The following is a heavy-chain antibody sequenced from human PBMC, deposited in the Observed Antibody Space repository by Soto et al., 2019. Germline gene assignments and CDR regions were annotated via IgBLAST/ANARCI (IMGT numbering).Heavy chain of an antibody. J-gene: IGHJ3*02. CDR2: ISWNRGSI. CDR1: GFTFDDYA. V-gene: IGHV3-9*01. CDR3: AKDSGSGYDSPDYAFDI. D-gene: IGHD5-12*01. Sequence: EVQLVESGGGLVQPGRSLRLSCAASGFTFDDYAMHWVRQAPGKGLEWVSGISWNRGSIGYADSVKGRFTISRDNAKNSLYLQMNSLRAEDTALYYCAKDSGSGYDSPDYAFDIWGQGTMVTVSS.